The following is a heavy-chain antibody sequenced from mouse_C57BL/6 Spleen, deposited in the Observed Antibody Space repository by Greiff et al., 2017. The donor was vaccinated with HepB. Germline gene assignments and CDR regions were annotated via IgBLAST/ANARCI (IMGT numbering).Heavy chain of an antibody. V-gene: IGHV1-20*01. CDR2: INPYNGDT. CDR1: GYSFTGYF. CDR3: ARSGGYDGEFAY. D-gene: IGHD2-2*01. Sequence: EVQRVESGPELVKPGDSVKISCKASGYSFTGYFMNWVMQSHGKSLEWIGRINPYNGDTFYNQKFKGKATLTVDKSSSTAHMELRSLTSEDSAVYYCARSGGYDGEFAYWGQGTLVTVSA. J-gene: IGHJ3*01.